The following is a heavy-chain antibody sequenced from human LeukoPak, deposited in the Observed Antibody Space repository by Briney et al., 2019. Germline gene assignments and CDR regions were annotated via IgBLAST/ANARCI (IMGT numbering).Heavy chain of an antibody. CDR3: ARLRNYCDY. CDR1: GDSISGYY. Sequence: SETLSLTCTVSGDSISGYYWTWMRQPPGKGLEWIGYIYSSGSTKYNPSLESRVTISIDTSKNQFSLKLSSVTAADTAVYYCARLRNYCDYWGQGTLVTVSS. CDR2: IYSSGST. D-gene: IGHD1-14*01. V-gene: IGHV4-59*01. J-gene: IGHJ4*02.